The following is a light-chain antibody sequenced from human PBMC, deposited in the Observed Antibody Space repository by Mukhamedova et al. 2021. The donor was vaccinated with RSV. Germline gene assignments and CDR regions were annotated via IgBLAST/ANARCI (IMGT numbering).Light chain of an antibody. CDR1: LNIDSW. Sequence: ASLNIDSWLAWFQQKPGRAPKLLIYRATNLESGVPSRFSGTGSGTEYILTIRSLQPEDLATYYCQHYYGFSRSFGQGT. CDR2: RAT. V-gene: IGKV1-5*03. J-gene: IGKJ1*01. CDR3: QHYYGFSRS.